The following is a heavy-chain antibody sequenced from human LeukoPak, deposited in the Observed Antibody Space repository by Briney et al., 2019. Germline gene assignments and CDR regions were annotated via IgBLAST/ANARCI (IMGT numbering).Heavy chain of an antibody. CDR2: IHSDGSTT. J-gene: IGHJ4*02. Sequence: PGGSLRLSCAASEFTFSKFWMTWVRQAPGKGLVWVSHIHSDGSTTGYADSVKGRFTISRDNAKNTLYLQMNSLRAEDTAVYYCAREGGERGDSSDYWGQGTLVTVSS. D-gene: IGHD5-18*01. CDR1: EFTFSKFW. CDR3: AREGGERGDSSDY. V-gene: IGHV3-74*01.